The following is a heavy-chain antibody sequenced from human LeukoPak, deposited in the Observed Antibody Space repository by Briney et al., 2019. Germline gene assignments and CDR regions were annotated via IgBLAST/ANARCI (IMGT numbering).Heavy chain of an antibody. CDR2: ISYDGSNK. CDR1: GFTFSSYA. D-gene: IGHD2-15*01. J-gene: IGHJ5*02. CDR3: ARDRPYCSGGSCYSGNWFDP. V-gene: IGHV3-30-3*01. Sequence: GGSLRLSCAASGFTFSSYAMHWVRQAPGKGLEWVAVISYDGSNKYYADSVKGRFTISRDNSKNTLYLQMNSLRAEDTAVYYCARDRPYCSGGSCYSGNWFDPWGEGTHVTVSS.